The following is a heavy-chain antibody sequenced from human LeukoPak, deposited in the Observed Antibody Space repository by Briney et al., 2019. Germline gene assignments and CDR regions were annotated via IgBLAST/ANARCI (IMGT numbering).Heavy chain of an antibody. J-gene: IGHJ4*02. D-gene: IGHD3-10*01. V-gene: IGHV4-31*03. CDR2: IYHTGSS. CDR1: GGSFSSGGYY. CDR3: ARLVARVRGVTYYFGY. Sequence: SQTLSPTCTVSGGSFSSGGYYWSWIRQHPGKGLEWIGHIYHTGSSYYNPTLKSRVTISVDTSKNQFSLRLKSVTAADTAVYYCARLVARVRGVTYYFGYWGQGTLVTVSS.